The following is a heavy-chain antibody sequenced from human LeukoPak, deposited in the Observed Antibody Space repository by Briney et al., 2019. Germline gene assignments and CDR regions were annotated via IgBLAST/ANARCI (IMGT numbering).Heavy chain of an antibody. V-gene: IGHV3-23*01. Sequence: PGGSLRLSCAASGFTFVGYAMSWVRQAPGKGLEWVAAVSGSGGSTYYADSVKGRFTISRDNSKNTLYLQMNSLRAEDTAVYYCAKSSSGSYHNYWGQGTLVTVSS. D-gene: IGHD3-22*01. CDR3: AKSSSGSYHNY. J-gene: IGHJ4*02. CDR2: VSGSGGST. CDR1: GFTFVGYA.